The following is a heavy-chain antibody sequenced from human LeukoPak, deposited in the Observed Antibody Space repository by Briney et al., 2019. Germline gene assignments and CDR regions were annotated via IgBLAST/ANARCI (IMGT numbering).Heavy chain of an antibody. Sequence: KPGGSLRLSCAASGFTFSSYSMNWVRQAPGKGLEWVSSISSSSTYIYYADSLRGRFTISRDNAKNSLYLQMNSLRAEDTAVYYCAREGGYTQMPTLWGQGTLVIVSS. D-gene: IGHD3-16*02. J-gene: IGHJ4*02. V-gene: IGHV3-21*01. CDR2: ISSSSTYI. CDR1: GFTFSSYS. CDR3: AREGGYTQMPTL.